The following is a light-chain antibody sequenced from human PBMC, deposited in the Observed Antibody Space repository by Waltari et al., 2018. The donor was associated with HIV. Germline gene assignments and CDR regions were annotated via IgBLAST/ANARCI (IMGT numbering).Light chain of an antibody. CDR1: QAVNNNY. Sequence: TQSPGTLSLSPGERATLSCRATQAVNNNYLAWYQQKPGQAPRLLIYGASSRATGIPDRFSGGGSGTDFTLTISRLEPEDFAVYFCQQYGSSPYTFGQGTKLEIK. CDR2: GAS. CDR3: QQYGSSPYT. V-gene: IGKV3-20*01. J-gene: IGKJ2*01.